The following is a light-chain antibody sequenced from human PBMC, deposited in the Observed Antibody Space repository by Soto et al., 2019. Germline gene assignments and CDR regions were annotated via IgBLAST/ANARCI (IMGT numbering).Light chain of an antibody. CDR2: QTS. J-gene: IGKJ1*01. CDR3: HQRQSWPRT. V-gene: IGKV3-11*01. CDR1: QYINTR. Sequence: EILLPQSPATLSSFPGDRVTLPCRASQYINTRLAWYQHRPGQAPRILIYQTSIRAAGIPARFSASGSGTDFTLTISEVQPEDFSLYYCHQRQSWPRTFGQGTKVDIK.